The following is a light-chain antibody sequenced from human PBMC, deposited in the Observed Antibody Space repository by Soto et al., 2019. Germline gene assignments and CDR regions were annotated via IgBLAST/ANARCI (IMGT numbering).Light chain of an antibody. V-gene: IGLV2-23*01. J-gene: IGLJ2*01. CDR1: SSDVGSYNL. Sequence: QSVLTQPASVSGSPGQSITISCTGTSSDVGSYNLVSWYQQHPGKAPKLMIYEGSKRPSGVSNRFSGSKSGNTASLTISGLQAEDEADYYCCSNAGSSPVVFGGGTKLTVL. CDR2: EGS. CDR3: CSNAGSSPVV.